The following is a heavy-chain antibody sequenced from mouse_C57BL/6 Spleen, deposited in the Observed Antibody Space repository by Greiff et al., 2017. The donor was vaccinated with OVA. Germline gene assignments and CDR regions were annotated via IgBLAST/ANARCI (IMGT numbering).Heavy chain of an antibody. CDR3: ARGYGSSSFAY. D-gene: IGHD1-1*01. V-gene: IGHV1-82*01. CDR2: IYPGDGDT. J-gene: IGHJ3*01. Sequence: VQLQESGPELVKPGASVKISCKASGYAFSSSWMNWVKQRPGKGLEWIGRIYPGDGDTTYNGKFKGKATLTADKSSSTAYMQLSSLTSEDSAVYFCARGYGSSSFAYWGQGTLVTVSA. CDR1: GYAFSSSW.